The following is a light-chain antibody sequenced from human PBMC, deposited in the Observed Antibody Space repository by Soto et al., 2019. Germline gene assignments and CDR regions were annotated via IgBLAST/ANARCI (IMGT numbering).Light chain of an antibody. CDR3: QQSDSPPFT. CDR1: QSISSY. V-gene: IGKV1-39*01. J-gene: IGKJ3*01. CDR2: AAS. Sequence: DIQMTQSPSSLSASVGDRVTITCRASQSISSYVNWYQQKPGKVPKVLIYAASSLERGVPSRFSGGGSGTEFTLTIISLQPEDFATYYCQQSDSPPFTFGPGTKVDIK.